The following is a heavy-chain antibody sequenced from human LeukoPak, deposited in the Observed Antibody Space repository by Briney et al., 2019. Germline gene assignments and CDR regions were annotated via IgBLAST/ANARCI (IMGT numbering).Heavy chain of an antibody. CDR2: ISYDGSNK. D-gene: IGHD3-22*01. V-gene: IGHV3-30*18. CDR3: AKDGNYYDSSGYYYWGYFDY. Sequence: PGGSLRLSCAASGFTFSSYGMHWVRQAPGKGLEWVAVISYDGSNKYYADSVKGRFTISRDNSKNTLYLQMNSLRAEDTAVYYCAKDGNYYDSSGYYYWGYFDYWGQGTLVTVSS. J-gene: IGHJ4*02. CDR1: GFTFSSYG.